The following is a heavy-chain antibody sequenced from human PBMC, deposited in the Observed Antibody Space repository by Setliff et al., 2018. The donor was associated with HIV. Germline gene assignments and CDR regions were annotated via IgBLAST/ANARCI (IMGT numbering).Heavy chain of an antibody. Sequence: GGSLRLSCATSGFAFSDYDFHWVRQVTGEGLEWVSAIGTGGDTYYADSVKGRFTISRENAKNSLYLQMNNVRAGDTAVYYCASIELAAMVPVDYWGQGTLVTVSS. D-gene: IGHD5-18*01. CDR2: IGTGGDT. CDR3: ASIELAAMVPVDY. V-gene: IGHV3-13*01. CDR1: GFAFSDYD. J-gene: IGHJ4*02.